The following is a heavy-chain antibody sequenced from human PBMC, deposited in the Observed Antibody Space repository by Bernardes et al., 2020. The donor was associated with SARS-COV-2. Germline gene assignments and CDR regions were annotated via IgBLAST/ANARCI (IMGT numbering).Heavy chain of an antibody. D-gene: IGHD2-8*02. CDR1: GGTFRGYA. CDR3: ARWASERLVADAFDI. V-gene: IGHV1-69*04. Sequence: SVKVSCKASGGTFRGYAINWVRQAPGQGLEWMGRILPILNLTTDAQKFQGRVTMTADTSTNTVYMELSSLTSEDTALYYCARWASERLVADAFDIWGQGTMVSVSS. CDR2: ILPILNLT. J-gene: IGHJ3*02.